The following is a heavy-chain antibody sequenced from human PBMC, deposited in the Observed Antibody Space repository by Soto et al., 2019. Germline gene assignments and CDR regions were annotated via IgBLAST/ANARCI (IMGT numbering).Heavy chain of an antibody. CDR3: ARLPYYYDSSGPYYYYYGMDV. Sequence: KPSETLSLTCAVYGGSFSGYYWSWIRQPPGKGLEWIGEINHSGSTNYNPSLKSRVTISVDTSKNQFSLKLSSVTAADTAVYYCARLPYYYDSSGPYYYYYGMDVWGQGTTVTVSS. D-gene: IGHD3-22*01. V-gene: IGHV4-34*01. CDR1: GGSFSGYY. CDR2: INHSGST. J-gene: IGHJ6*02.